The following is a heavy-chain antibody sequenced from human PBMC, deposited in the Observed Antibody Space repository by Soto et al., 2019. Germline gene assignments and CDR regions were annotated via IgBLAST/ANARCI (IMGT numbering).Heavy chain of an antibody. V-gene: IGHV4-4*07. J-gene: IGHJ5*02. Sequence: SETLSLTSPVPGGSISSYYWSWIRQPAGKGLEWIGRIYTSGSTNYNPSLKSRVTMSVDTSKNQFSLKLSSVTAADTAVYYCARDSRITMVRGSWCDPWGQGTLVTVS. CDR1: GGSISSYY. D-gene: IGHD3-10*01. CDR2: IYTSGST. CDR3: ARDSRITMVRGSWCDP.